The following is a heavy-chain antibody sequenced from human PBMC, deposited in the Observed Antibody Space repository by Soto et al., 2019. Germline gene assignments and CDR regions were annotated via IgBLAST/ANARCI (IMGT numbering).Heavy chain of an antibody. CDR1: GFTFSSYS. V-gene: IGHV3-48*02. CDR2: ISSSSSTI. D-gene: IGHD3-22*01. CDR3: ARRESRRGYDAFDI. Sequence: GGSLRLSCAASGFTFSSYSMNWVRQAPGKGLEWVSYISSSSSTIYYADSVKGRFTISRDNAKNSLYLQMNSLRDEDTAVYYCARRESRRGYDAFDIWGQGTMVTVSS. J-gene: IGHJ3*02.